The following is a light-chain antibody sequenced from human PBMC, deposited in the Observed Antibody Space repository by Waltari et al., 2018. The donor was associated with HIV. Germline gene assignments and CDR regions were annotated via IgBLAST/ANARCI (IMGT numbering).Light chain of an antibody. J-gene: IGKJ2*01. V-gene: IGKV3-15*01. Sequence: DIVMRQSPATLSVSLGKSATLSCRASQSVGVNLAWYQQRPGQTPRLLLYAASTRATGIPPRFSGSASGTNFALTISSLQSEDVGFYYCQQYHDWPWFTFGQGTKLEIK. CDR1: QSVGVN. CDR3: QQYHDWPWFT. CDR2: AAS.